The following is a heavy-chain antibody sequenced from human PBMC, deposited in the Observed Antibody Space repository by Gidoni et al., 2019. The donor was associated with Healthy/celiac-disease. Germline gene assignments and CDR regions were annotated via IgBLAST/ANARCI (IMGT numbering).Heavy chain of an antibody. J-gene: IGHJ3*02. CDR1: GGTFSSYA. CDR2: IIPIFGTA. CDR3: ARDKVAGKLDAFDI. D-gene: IGHD6-19*01. Sequence: VQLVQSGAEVKKPGSSVKVSCKASGGTFSSYAISWVRPAPGQGLEWMGGIIPIFGTANYAQKFQGRVTITADKSTSTAYMELSSLRSEDTAVYYCARDKVAGKLDAFDIWGQGTMVTVSS. V-gene: IGHV1-69*06.